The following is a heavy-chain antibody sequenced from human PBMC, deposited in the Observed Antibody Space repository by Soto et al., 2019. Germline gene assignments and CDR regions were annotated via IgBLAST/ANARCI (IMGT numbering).Heavy chain of an antibody. V-gene: IGHV3-53*01. CDR1: GLSVTANY. Sequence: EVHLVESGGGLIQPGGSLRLICAASGLSVTANYMTWVRQAPGKGLEWLSIICRGGGTYYAGSLKGRAIISRDGSRNMVFLQMNSLTAEDAGVYYCARRDDSETFDIWGRGTAVNVSS. CDR3: ARRDDSETFDI. J-gene: IGHJ3*02. D-gene: IGHD5-18*01. CDR2: ICRGGGT.